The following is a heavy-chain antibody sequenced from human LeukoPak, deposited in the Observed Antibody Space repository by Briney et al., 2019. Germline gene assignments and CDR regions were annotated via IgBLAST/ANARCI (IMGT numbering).Heavy chain of an antibody. CDR1: GYTFTTSY. Sequence: ASVKVSCKTSGYTFTTSYMHWVRQAPGQGLEWMGWINPNSNGTDYAKKYQGRVTMTRDTSISTAYMELSRLRSDDTAVYYCARDRSHLGYCSGGSCYDPTDRVHVDYWGQGALVTVSS. CDR3: ARDRSHLGYCSGGSCYDPTDRVHVDY. V-gene: IGHV1-2*02. J-gene: IGHJ4*02. CDR2: INPNSNGT. D-gene: IGHD2-15*01.